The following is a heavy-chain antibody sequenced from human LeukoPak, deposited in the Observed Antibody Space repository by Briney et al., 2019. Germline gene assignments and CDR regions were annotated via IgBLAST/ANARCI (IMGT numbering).Heavy chain of an antibody. D-gene: IGHD3-10*01. CDR3: ARGPRRGPFDY. CDR2: ISGSGGST. V-gene: IGHV3-23*01. Sequence: GGSLRLSCAASGFTFSSYAMSWVRQAPGKGLEWVSAISGSGGSTYYADSVKGRFTISRDNAKNSLYLQMNSLRAEDTAVYYCARGPRRGPFDYWGQGTLVTVSS. J-gene: IGHJ4*02. CDR1: GFTFSSYA.